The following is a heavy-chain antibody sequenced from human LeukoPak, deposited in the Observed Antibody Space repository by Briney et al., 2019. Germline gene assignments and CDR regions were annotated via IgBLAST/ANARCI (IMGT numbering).Heavy chain of an antibody. CDR2: INPNSGGT. D-gene: IGHD1-7*01. CDR3: ARDISITGTTGYFDY. J-gene: IGHJ4*02. CDR1: GYTFTGYY. Sequence: ASVKVSCKASGYTFTGYYMHWVRQAPGQGLEWMGWINPNSGGTNYAQKFQGRVTMTRDTSISTAYMELSRLRSDDTAVYYCARDISITGTTGYFDYWGQGTLVTVS. V-gene: IGHV1-2*02.